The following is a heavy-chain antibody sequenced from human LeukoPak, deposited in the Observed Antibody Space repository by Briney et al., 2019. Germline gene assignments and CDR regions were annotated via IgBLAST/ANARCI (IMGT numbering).Heavy chain of an antibody. Sequence: GSLRLSCAASGFTFSSYAMSWVRQAPGKGLEWIGYIYYSGSTNYNPSLKSRVTISVDTSKNQFSLKLSSVTAADTAVYYCARGSWIQLWLTADYWGQGTLVTVSS. J-gene: IGHJ4*02. CDR1: GFTFSSYA. V-gene: IGHV4-59*01. CDR3: ARGSWIQLWLTADY. CDR2: IYYSGST. D-gene: IGHD5-18*01.